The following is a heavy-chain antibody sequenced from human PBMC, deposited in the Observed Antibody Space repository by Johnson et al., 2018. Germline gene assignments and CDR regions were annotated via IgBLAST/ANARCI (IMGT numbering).Heavy chain of an antibody. D-gene: IGHD1-26*01. CDR1: GYTFSTHW. J-gene: IGHJ3*02. CDR2: IYPGDSDT. CDR3: AKTLVGDNAFEI. Sequence: VQLVQSGAEVKQPGESLQISCKGSGYTFSTHWIGWVRQMPGKGLEFMGLIYPGDSDTRYSPSFEGQVTISADKSITTAYLPWSSLKASDTAMYYCAKTLVGDNAFEIWGQGTLVTVSS. V-gene: IGHV5-51*01.